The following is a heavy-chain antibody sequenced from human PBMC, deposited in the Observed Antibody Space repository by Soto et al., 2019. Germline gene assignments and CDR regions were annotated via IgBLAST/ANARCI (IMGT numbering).Heavy chain of an antibody. V-gene: IGHV3-66*01. D-gene: IGHD4-4*01. CDR2: LYSGGTT. CDR3: ARGSLSNPFDP. Sequence: EVQLVESGGGLVQPGGSLRLSCAVSGLAVSSNYMSWVRQAPWKGLEWVSVLYSGGTTYSADSVRGRFTISRDISKNTFYLQMNSLRVEDTAVYYCARGSLSNPFDPWGQGTLVTVSS. J-gene: IGHJ5*02. CDR1: GLAVSSNY.